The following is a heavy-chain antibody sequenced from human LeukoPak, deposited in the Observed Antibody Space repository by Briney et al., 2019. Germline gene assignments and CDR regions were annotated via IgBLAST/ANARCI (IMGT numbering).Heavy chain of an antibody. V-gene: IGHV1-8*01. J-gene: IGHJ6*02. Sequence: ASVKVSCKASGYTFTSYDINWVRQATGQGLEWMGWMNPNSGNTGYAQKFQGRVTMTTDTSRSTAYMELRSLRSDDTAVYYCAKIIQTAAGRYYYYGMDVWGQGTTVTVSS. CDR1: GYTFTSYD. CDR2: MNPNSGNT. D-gene: IGHD6-13*01. CDR3: AKIIQTAAGRYYYYGMDV.